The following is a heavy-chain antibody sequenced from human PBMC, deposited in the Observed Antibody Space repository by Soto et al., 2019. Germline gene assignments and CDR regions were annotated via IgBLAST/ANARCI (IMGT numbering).Heavy chain of an antibody. CDR2: IYTSGAT. CDR1: GRSMSGYY. V-gene: IGHV4-4*07. Sequence: SETLSLTCTVSGRSMSGYYWSWIRQPAGERLEWIGRIYTSGATDFNPSLKGRVTMSVDTSKNQFSLKLTSVTAADTALYYCEREDYYDTGYYVVWGQGTQVTVSS. J-gene: IGHJ4*02. CDR3: EREDYYDTGYYVV. D-gene: IGHD3-9*01.